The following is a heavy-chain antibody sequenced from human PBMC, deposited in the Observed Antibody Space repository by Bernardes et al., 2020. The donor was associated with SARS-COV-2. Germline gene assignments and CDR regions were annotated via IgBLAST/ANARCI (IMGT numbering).Heavy chain of an antibody. CDR3: ARVDHTNLYFFDS. V-gene: IGHV3-21*01. CDR2: ISTSFTYI. D-gene: IGHD2-8*01. Sequence: GGSLRLSCGTSGFTFSSYSMNWVRQAPGKWLEWVSSISTSFTYISYADSVRGRFTISRDNSRNSLYLQMGSLRAEDTAVYYCARVDHTNLYFFDSWGQGTLVTVSS. J-gene: IGHJ4*02. CDR1: GFTFSSYS.